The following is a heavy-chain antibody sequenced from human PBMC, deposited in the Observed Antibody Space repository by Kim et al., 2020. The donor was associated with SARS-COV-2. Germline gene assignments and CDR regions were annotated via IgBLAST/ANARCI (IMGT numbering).Heavy chain of an antibody. D-gene: IGHD4-4*01. CDR2: INYSGYS. CDR1: GGSVSSSD. Sequence: SETLSLTCTVSGGSVSSSDWSWIRQPPGKGLEWIGHINYSGYSNSHPSLKSRVTISVDTANNQVSLNLSSVTAADTAVYYCARDVSKWYWYFDLWGRGTLVTVSS. V-gene: IGHV4-59*02. J-gene: IGHJ2*01. CDR3: ARDVSKWYWYFDL.